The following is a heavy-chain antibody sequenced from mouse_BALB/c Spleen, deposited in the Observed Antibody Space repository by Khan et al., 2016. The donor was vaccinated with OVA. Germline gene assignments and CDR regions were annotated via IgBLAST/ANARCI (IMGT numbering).Heavy chain of an antibody. CDR2: INPHIGET. CDR1: GYSFTGYF. Sequence: VQLKQSGPELVKPGASVKISCKASGYSFTGYFMNWVRQSHGKSLEWIGRINPHIGETLYNQKFKGKATLTVDESSSTAHMELRSLASEDSAVYYCARKNGSDFDYWGQGTTLTVSS. J-gene: IGHJ2*01. D-gene: IGHD1-1*01. CDR3: ARKNGSDFDY. V-gene: IGHV1-20*02.